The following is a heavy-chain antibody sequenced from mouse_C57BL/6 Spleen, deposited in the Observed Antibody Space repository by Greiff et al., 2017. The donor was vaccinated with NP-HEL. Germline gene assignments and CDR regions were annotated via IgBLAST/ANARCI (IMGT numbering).Heavy chain of an antibody. CDR3: GFGFAY. J-gene: IGHJ3*01. CDR2: IYPGDGDT. CDR1: GYAFSSSW. V-gene: IGHV1-82*01. Sequence: QVQLQQPGPELVKPGASVKISCKASGYAFSSSWMNWVKQRPGKGLEWIGRIYPGDGDTNYNGKFKGKATLTADKSSSTAYMQLSSLTSEDSAVYFCGFGFAYWGQGTLVTVSA.